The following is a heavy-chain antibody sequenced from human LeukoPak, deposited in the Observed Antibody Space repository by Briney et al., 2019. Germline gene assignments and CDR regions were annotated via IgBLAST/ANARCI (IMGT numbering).Heavy chain of an antibody. V-gene: IGHV2-70*04. Sequence: ESGPALVTPTQILTLTCTFSGFSLSTSGMRVSWIRQPPGKALEWLARIDWDDDKFYNTSLKTRLTISKDTSKNQVVLTMTNMDPVDTATYYCARTTLITFGGVIVDFDYWGQGTLVTVSS. CDR3: ARTTLITFGGVIVDFDY. D-gene: IGHD3-16*02. CDR2: IDWDDDK. CDR1: GFSLSTSGMR. J-gene: IGHJ4*02.